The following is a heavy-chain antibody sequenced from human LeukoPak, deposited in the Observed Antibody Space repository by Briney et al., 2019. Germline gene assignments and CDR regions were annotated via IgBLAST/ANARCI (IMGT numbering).Heavy chain of an antibody. CDR2: IRYDGSNK. Sequence: PGGSLRLSCAASGFTFSSYGMHWVRQAPGKGLEWVAFIRYDGSNKYYADSVKGRFTISRDNSKNTLYLQMNSLRAEDTAVYYCAKNSLVVVITHYFDYWGQGTLVTVSS. CDR3: AKNSLVVVITHYFDY. V-gene: IGHV3-30*02. CDR1: GFTFSSYG. D-gene: IGHD3-22*01. J-gene: IGHJ4*02.